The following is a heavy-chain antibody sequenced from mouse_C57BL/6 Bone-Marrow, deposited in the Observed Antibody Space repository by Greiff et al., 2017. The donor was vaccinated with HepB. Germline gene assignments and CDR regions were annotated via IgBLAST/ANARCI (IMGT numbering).Heavy chain of an antibody. Sequence: DVMLVESGGGLVKPGGSLKLSCAASGFTFSSYTMSWVRQTPEKRLEWVATISGGGGNTYYPDSVKGRFTISRDNAKNTLYLQMSSLRSEDTALYYCARRGYGSSWFAYWGQGTLVTVSA. V-gene: IGHV5-9*01. CDR2: ISGGGGNT. CDR1: GFTFSSYT. D-gene: IGHD1-1*01. CDR3: ARRGYGSSWFAY. J-gene: IGHJ3*01.